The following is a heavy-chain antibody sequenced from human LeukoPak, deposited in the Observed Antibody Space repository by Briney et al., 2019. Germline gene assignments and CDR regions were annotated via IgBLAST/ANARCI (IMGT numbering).Heavy chain of an antibody. D-gene: IGHD3-22*01. V-gene: IGHV3-23*01. CDR2: ISGSGGST. J-gene: IGHJ4*02. CDR1: GFTFSSFW. Sequence: GGSLRLSCTASGFTFSSFWMSWVRQAPGKGLEWVSAISGSGGSTYYADSVKGRFTISRDNSKNTLYLQMNSLRAEDTAVYYCAKDPRAITMIVVVITHPFDYWGQGTLVTVSS. CDR3: AKDPRAITMIVVVITHPFDY.